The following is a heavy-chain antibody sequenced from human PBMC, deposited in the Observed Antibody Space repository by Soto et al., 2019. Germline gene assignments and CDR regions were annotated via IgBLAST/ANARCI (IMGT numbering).Heavy chain of an antibody. CDR3: ARVIRYCPNGVCYPNFAY. CDR2: INPSGGST. CDR1: GYTFTSYY. D-gene: IGHD2-8*01. V-gene: IGHV1-46*03. Sequence: ASVKVSCKASGYTFTSYYMHWVRQAPGQGLEWMGIINPSGGSTSYAQKFQSRVTMTRDTSTSTVYMELSSLRSEDTAVYYCARVIRYCPNGVCYPNFAYWGQETRVTVSS. J-gene: IGHJ4*02.